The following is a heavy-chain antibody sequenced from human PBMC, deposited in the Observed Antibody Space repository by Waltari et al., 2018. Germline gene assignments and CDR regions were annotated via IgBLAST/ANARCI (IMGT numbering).Heavy chain of an antibody. Sequence: EVQLVDSGGGLVQPGWSLRLSCAASGFTFTYYWMSWVRQAPGKGPEWLANIKQYGSAKYYVDSLKGRFTISRDNAKNSLYLQMNSLTAEDTAVYYCARTIGGGAFDLWGQGTMVTVSS. J-gene: IGHJ3*01. CDR3: ARTIGGGAFDL. CDR1: GFTFTYYW. V-gene: IGHV3-7*01. D-gene: IGHD3-9*01. CDR2: IKQYGSAK.